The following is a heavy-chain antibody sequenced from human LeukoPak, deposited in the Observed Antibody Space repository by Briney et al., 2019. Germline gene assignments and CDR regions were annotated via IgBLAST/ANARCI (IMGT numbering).Heavy chain of an antibody. CDR1: GLTFSSYS. V-gene: IGHV3-21*01. Sequence: PGGSLRLSCAASGLTFSSYSMNWVRQAPGKGLEWVSSISSSSSYIYYADSVKGRFTISRDNAKNSLYLQMNSLRAEDTAVYYCASLTYYDILTGYRAFDYWGQGTLVTVSS. CDR2: ISSSSSYI. D-gene: IGHD3-9*01. J-gene: IGHJ4*02. CDR3: ASLTYYDILTGYRAFDY.